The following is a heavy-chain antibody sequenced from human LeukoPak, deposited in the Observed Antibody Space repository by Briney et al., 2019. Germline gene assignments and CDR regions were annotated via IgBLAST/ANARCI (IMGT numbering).Heavy chain of an antibody. V-gene: IGHV3-23*01. CDR3: AKDERGYYKSFDY. CDR2: ISGSGGST. D-gene: IGHD3-3*01. CDR1: GFTFSSYA. Sequence: PGGSLRLYCAASGFTFSSYAMSWVRQAPGKGLEWVSAISGSGGSTYYADSVKGRFTISRDNSKNTLYLQMNSLRAEDTAVYYCAKDERGYYKSFDYWGQGTLVTVSS. J-gene: IGHJ4*02.